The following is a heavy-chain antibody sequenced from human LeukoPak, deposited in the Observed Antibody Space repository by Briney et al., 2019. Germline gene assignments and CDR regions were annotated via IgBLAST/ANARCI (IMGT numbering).Heavy chain of an antibody. CDR1: GGSISNYY. CDR3: AAVSDYYGSGERAFDI. D-gene: IGHD3-10*01. Sequence: KASETLSLTCTVSGGSISNYYWSWIRQPPGKGLEWIGYIYYSGSTNYNPSLKSRVTISVDTSKNQFSLKLSSVTAADTAVYYCAAVSDYYGSGERAFDIWGQGTMVTVSS. V-gene: IGHV4-59*12. CDR2: IYYSGST. J-gene: IGHJ3*02.